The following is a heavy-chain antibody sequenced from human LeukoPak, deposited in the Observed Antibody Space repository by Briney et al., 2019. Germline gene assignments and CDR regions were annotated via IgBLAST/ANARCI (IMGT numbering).Heavy chain of an antibody. Sequence: SETLSLTCAVSGYSISSGYYWGWIRQPPGKGLEWIGEINHSGSTNYNPSLKSRVTISVDTSKNQFSLKLSSVTAADTAVYYCARGWSSGWYREHYYYYGMDVWGKGTTVTVSS. J-gene: IGHJ6*04. D-gene: IGHD6-19*01. CDR2: INHSGST. V-gene: IGHV4-38-2*01. CDR1: GYSISSGYY. CDR3: ARGWSSGWYREHYYYYGMDV.